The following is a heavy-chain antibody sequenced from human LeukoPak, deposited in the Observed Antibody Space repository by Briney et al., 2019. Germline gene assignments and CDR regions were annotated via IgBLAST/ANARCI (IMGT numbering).Heavy chain of an antibody. J-gene: IGHJ4*02. V-gene: IGHV3-21*01. CDR2: ISSSSSYI. CDR1: GFTFSSYS. CDR3: ASPTVGGDYVRLDY. D-gene: IGHD4-17*01. Sequence: GGSLRLSCAASGFTFSSYSMNWVRQAPGKGLEWVSSISSSSSYIYYADSVKGRFTISRDNAKNSLYLQMNSLGAEDTAVYYCASPTVGGDYVRLDYWGQGTLVTVSS.